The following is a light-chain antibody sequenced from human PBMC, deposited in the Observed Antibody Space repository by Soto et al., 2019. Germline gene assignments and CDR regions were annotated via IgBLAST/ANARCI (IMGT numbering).Light chain of an antibody. Sequence: VLTQSPATLSLSPGERATLSCRASETVFSYLAWYQQKPGQAPRLLIYDTSNRATGVPVRFSGSGSGTDFTLTISSLEPEDFANYYCQQRYRWPPITFGQGTRLEIK. CDR2: DTS. CDR3: QQRYRWPPIT. CDR1: ETVFSY. J-gene: IGKJ5*01. V-gene: IGKV3-11*01.